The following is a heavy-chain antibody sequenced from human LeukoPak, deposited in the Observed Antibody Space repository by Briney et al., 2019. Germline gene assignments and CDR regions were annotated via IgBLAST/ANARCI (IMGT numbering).Heavy chain of an antibody. V-gene: IGHV3-23*01. CDR1: GFTFSTYD. CDR3: AKKETVVSPGNYFDH. D-gene: IGHD4-23*01. J-gene: IGHJ4*02. Sequence: GVSLRLSCAASGFTFSTYDMNWVRQALGKGLEWVSAINGGGYNTYYADSVRGRFTISRDNAKNTLYLQMNSLRAQDTAVYYCAKKETVVSPGNYFDHWGQGTLVTVSS. CDR2: INGGGYNT.